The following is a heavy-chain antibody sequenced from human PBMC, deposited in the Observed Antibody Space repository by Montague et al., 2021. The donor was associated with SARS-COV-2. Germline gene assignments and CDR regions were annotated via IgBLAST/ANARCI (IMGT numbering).Heavy chain of an antibody. CDR2: ISYTGST. J-gene: IGHJ5*02. CDR1: GGSISTIVNF. Sequence: SETLSLTCTFSGGSISTIVNFWGWIRQPPGKGLEWIGSISYTGSTYHNPSLKSRVTMSVDTSKNQFSLKLNSVTAADTAVYYCARVPVLLSFGERGYWFDPWGQGPLVIVCS. CDR3: ARVPVLLSFGERGYWFDP. V-gene: IGHV4-39*07. D-gene: IGHD3-10*01.